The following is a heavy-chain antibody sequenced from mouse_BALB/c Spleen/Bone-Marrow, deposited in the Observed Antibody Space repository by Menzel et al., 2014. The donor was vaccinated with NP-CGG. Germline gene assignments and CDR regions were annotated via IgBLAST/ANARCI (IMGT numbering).Heavy chain of an antibody. V-gene: IGHV1-9*01. CDR3: ARRGHGFAWFAY. J-gene: IGHJ3*01. D-gene: IGHD1-2*01. CDR2: ILPGSGST. Sequence: VKLQESGTELMKPGASVKISCKATGYTFSSYWIEWVNQRPGHGLEWIGEILPGSGSTNYNEKFKGKATFTADTSSNTAYMQPSSLTSEDSAVYYCARRGHGFAWFAYWGQGTLVTVSA. CDR1: GYTFSSYW.